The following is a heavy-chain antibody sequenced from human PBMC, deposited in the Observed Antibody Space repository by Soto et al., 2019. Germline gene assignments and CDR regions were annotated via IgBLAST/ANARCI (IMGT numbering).Heavy chain of an antibody. CDR2: IYHSGST. CDR1: GASVSSGFYS. Sequence: SEALSLTCAVSGASVSSGFYSWSWIRQPPGKGLEWIGNIYHSGSTHYNPSLKSRVTISLDRSKTQISLNLSSVTAADTAVYYCARVFSNFWYYFDHWGQGILVTVSA. J-gene: IGHJ4*02. CDR3: ARVFSNFWYYFDH. D-gene: IGHD6-13*01. V-gene: IGHV4-30-2*01.